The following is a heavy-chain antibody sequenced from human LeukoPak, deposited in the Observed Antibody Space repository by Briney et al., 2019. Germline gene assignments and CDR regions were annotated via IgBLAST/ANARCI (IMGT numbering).Heavy chain of an antibody. CDR2: TYYRSKWHN. J-gene: IGHJ4*02. CDR1: GDSVSSNSAA. V-gene: IGHV6-1*01. CDR3: ARVCGLDTYYYFDY. Sequence: SQTLSLTCAISGDSVSSNSAAWNWIRQSPSRGLEWLGRTYYRSKWHNDYAVSVKSRITIKPDTSKNQFSLKLSSVTAADTAVYYCARVCGLDTYYYFDYWGQGTLVTVSS. D-gene: IGHD2-21*01.